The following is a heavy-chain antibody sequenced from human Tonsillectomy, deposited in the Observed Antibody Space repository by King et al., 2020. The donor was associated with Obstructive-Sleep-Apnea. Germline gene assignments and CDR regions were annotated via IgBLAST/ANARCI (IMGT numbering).Heavy chain of an antibody. D-gene: IGHD6-13*01. J-gene: IGHJ4*02. V-gene: IGHV3-7*01. CDR2: INQDGSVK. CDR3: ATSSYSSNWMKDY. CDR1: GFTFSTYW. Sequence: VQLVESGGGLVQPGGSLRLSCTASGFTFSTYWIGWVRQAPGKGLEWVANINQDGSVKYYVDSVKGRFTISRDNAKNSLYLQMNSLRAEDTAVYYCATSSYSSNWMKDYWGQGTLVTVSS.